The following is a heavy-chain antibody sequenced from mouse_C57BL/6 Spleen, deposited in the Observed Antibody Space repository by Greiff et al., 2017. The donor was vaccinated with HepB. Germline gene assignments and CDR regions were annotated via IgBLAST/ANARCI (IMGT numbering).Heavy chain of an antibody. CDR1: GFTFSSYG. J-gene: IGHJ2*01. CDR3: ARQTLTGTFDY. D-gene: IGHD4-1*01. Sequence: EVQLVESGGDLVKPGGSLKLSCAASGFTFSSYGMSWVRQTPDKRLEWVATISSGGSYTYYPDSVKGRFTISRDNAKNNLYLQMSSLKSEDTAMYYCARQTLTGTFDYWGQGTTLTVSS. V-gene: IGHV5-6*01. CDR2: ISSGGSYT.